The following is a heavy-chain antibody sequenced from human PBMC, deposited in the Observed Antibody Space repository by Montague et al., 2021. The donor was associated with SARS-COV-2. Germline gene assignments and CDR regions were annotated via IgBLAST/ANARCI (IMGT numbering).Heavy chain of an antibody. CDR1: GGSIRSYY. CDR3: ARHTRGWQPCDF. J-gene: IGHJ4*02. Sequence: SETLSLTCTVSGGSIRSYYWSWIRQPPGKGLEWIGEIYSSGSTNYNPSLKSRVTISMDTSKSQFSLKLTSVTAAGTAVYYCARHTRGWQPCDFWGQGTLVTVSS. D-gene: IGHD6-19*01. V-gene: IGHV4-59*01. CDR2: IYSSGST.